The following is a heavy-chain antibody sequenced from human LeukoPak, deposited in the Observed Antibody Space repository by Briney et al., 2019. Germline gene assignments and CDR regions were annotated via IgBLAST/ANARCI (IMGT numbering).Heavy chain of an antibody. CDR2: IIPIFGTA. CDR1: GYTFTSYA. Sequence: ASVKVSCKASGYTFTSYAMNWVRQAPGQGLEWMGGIIPIFGTANYAQKFQGRVTITADESTSTAYMELSSLRSEDTAVYYCARSRRITIFGDDAFDIWGQGTMVTVSS. V-gene: IGHV1-69*13. D-gene: IGHD3-3*01. J-gene: IGHJ3*02. CDR3: ARSRRITIFGDDAFDI.